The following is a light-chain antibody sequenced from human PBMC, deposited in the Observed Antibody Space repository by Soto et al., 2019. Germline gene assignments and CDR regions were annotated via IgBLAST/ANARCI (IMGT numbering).Light chain of an antibody. Sequence: DVVMTQSPLSLPVTLGQPASISCRSSQSPLYSDGNTYLSWFHQRPGQSPRRLIYKVSHRDSGVPDRFSGSGSGTDFTLQINRVDAEDLCVYYCLQRTSCPYTLRQRP. V-gene: IGKV2-30*01. CDR2: KVS. CDR3: LQRTSCPYT. CDR1: QSPLYSDGNTY. J-gene: IGKJ2*01.